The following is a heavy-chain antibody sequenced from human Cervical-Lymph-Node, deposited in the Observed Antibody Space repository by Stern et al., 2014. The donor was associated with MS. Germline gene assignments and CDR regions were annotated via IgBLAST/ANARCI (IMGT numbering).Heavy chain of an antibody. CDR1: GGSITCADCY. Sequence: QLQLQESGPGLVKPSQTLSLTCTVSGGSITCADCYWGWVRQHPGKGLEWIGYISYSGKTYYNPSLKSRVTMSLHTSNNQFSLKLSSVTAADTAVYYCARDREWLRFRYFDYGGHGTLVTVPP. V-gene: IGHV4-31*03. CDR3: ARDREWLRFRYFDY. J-gene: IGHJ4*01. CDR2: ISYSGKT. D-gene: IGHD5-12*01.